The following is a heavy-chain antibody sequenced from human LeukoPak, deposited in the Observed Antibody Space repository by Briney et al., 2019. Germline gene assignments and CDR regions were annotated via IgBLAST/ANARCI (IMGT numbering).Heavy chain of an antibody. CDR1: GGSISSGSYY. D-gene: IGHD3-22*01. J-gene: IGHJ4*02. CDR3: ARVTTGGYYNY. V-gene: IGHV4-61*02. CDR2: IYTSGST. Sequence: SETLSLTYSVSGGSISSGSYYWSWIRQPAGKGLEWIGRIYTSGSTNYNPSLKSRVTMSFDASNNQFSLRLSSVTAADTAVYYCARVTTGGYYNYWGQGTLVTVSS.